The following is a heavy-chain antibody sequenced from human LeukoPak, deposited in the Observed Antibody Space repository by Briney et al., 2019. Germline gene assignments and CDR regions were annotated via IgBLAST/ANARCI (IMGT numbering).Heavy chain of an antibody. CDR2: ISYDGSNK. D-gene: IGHD5-12*01. Sequence: GGSLRLSCAASGFTFSSYGMHWVRQAPGKGLEWVAVISYDGSNKYYADSVKGRFTISRDNSKNTLYLQMNSLRAEDTAVYYCAKEGGYGGYDSRDLDSWFDPWGQGTLVTVSS. CDR1: GFTFSSYG. CDR3: AKEGGYGGYDSRDLDSWFDP. J-gene: IGHJ5*02. V-gene: IGHV3-30*18.